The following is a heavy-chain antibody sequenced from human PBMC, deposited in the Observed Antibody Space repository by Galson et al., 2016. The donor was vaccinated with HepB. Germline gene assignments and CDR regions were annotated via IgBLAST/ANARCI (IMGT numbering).Heavy chain of an antibody. CDR3: AKAYSSGWYFYGY. V-gene: IGHV3-23*01. CDR1: GFTFSSYA. J-gene: IGHJ4*02. CDR2: ITGSGTST. Sequence: SLRLSCAASGFTFSSYAMSFVRQAPGKGLEWVSAITGSGTSTYYADSVKGRLTISRDNSKNTLYLQMNSLRAEDTAVYYCAKAYSSGWYFYGYWGQGTLVTVSS. D-gene: IGHD6-19*01.